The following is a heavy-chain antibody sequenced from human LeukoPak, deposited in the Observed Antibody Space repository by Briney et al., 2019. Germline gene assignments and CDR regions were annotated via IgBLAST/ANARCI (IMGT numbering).Heavy chain of an antibody. CDR1: GGSMRNYY. D-gene: IGHD2-2*03. CDR3: ARDDWIPGSCSTSSGCADAFDI. CDR2: IYYSGST. V-gene: IGHV4-59*12. J-gene: IGHJ3*02. Sequence: PSETLSLTCTVSGGSMRNYYWNWIRQPPGKGLEWIGYIYYSGSTSYNPSLMSRVTISVDTSKNQFSLKLNPVTAADTAVYYCARDDWIPGSCSTSSGCADAFDIWGQGTMVIVSS.